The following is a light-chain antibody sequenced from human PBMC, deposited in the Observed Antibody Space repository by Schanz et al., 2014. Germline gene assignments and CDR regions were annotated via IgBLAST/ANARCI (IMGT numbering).Light chain of an antibody. Sequence: QSALTQPASVSGSPGQSITISCTGTSSDVGGYNYVSWYQQHPGKAPKLMIYEVNKRPSGVPDRFSGSKSGNTASLTVSGLQVEDEADYYCGSYAGNINWVFGGGTKLTVL. CDR3: GSYAGNINWV. CDR1: SSDVGGYNY. CDR2: EVN. V-gene: IGLV2-8*01. J-gene: IGLJ3*02.